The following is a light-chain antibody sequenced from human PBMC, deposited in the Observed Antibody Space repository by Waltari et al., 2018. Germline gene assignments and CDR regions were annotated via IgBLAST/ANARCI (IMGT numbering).Light chain of an antibody. J-gene: IGKJ5*01. CDR2: DTS. CDR1: QSVSRN. V-gene: IGKV3-15*01. Sequence: EIVMTPSPATLSVSPGERATLSCRASQSVSRNLAWYQQKPGQAPRLLIHDTSTRATGIPARFSGSGSGTEFTLTISSLQSEDFAVYYCQQYINWPPITFGHGTRLEIK. CDR3: QQYINWPPIT.